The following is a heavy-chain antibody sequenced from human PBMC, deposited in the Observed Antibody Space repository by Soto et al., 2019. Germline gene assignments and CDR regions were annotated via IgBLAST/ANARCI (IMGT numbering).Heavy chain of an antibody. CDR1: GGSISSSSYY. J-gene: IGHJ6*02. V-gene: IGHV4-39*07. D-gene: IGHD5-12*01. CDR3: ARSLGIYRRYYGMDV. CDR2: INHSGST. Sequence: SETLSLTCTVSGGSISSSSYYWSWIRQPPGKGLEWIGEINHSGSTNYNPSLKSRVTISVDTSKNQFSLKLSSVTAADTAVYYCARSLGIYRRYYGMDVWGQGTTVTVSS.